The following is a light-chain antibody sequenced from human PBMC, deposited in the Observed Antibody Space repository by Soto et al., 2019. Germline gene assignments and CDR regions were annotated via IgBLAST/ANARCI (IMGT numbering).Light chain of an antibody. V-gene: IGLV2-23*01. CDR3: CSYAGTYTLV. Sequence: QSALTQPASVSGSPGQSITISCTGTSSDVGSYNLVSWYQQHPGKAPKLIIYEGSKRPSGVSNRFSGSKSGNTASLTISGLQTEDEADYYCCSYAGTYTLVFGGGTKLTV. J-gene: IGLJ2*01. CDR2: EGS. CDR1: SSDVGSYNL.